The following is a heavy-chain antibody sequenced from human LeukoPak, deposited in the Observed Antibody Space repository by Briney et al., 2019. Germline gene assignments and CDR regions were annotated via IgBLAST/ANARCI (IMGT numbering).Heavy chain of an antibody. CDR3: ASGPPGIAVAALGY. Sequence: PAGGSLRLSCAASGFTVSSNYMSWVRQAPGKGLEWVSVIYSGGSTYYADSVKGRFTISRDNSKNTLYLQMNSLRAEDTAVYYCASGPPGIAVAALGYWGQGTLVTVSS. J-gene: IGHJ4*02. CDR2: IYSGGST. CDR1: GFTVSSNY. V-gene: IGHV3-53*01. D-gene: IGHD6-19*01.